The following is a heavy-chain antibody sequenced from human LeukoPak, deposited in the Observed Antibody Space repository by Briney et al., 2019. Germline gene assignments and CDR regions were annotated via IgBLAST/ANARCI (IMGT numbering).Heavy chain of an antibody. CDR3: ARHGSVVITSDYDAFDI. V-gene: IGHV4-39*01. CDR1: GGSICSSSYY. D-gene: IGHD3-22*01. CDR2: IDYSEST. Sequence: SETLSLTCTVSGGSICSSSYYWGWIRQPPGKVLEWIGSIDYSESTYYNPSLKSRVPISVDKSKNQFCLKLSSVTAADSAVYHGARHGSVVITSDYDAFDIWGQGTMVTVSS. J-gene: IGHJ3*02.